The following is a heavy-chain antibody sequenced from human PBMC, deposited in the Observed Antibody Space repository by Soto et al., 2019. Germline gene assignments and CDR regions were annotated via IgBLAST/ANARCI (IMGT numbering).Heavy chain of an antibody. D-gene: IGHD5-12*01. CDR2: ISYNGIDT. J-gene: IGHJ4*02. Sequence: QMQLVESGGGVVQPGKSLRVSCAASGFTFSNHGIHWFRQAPGKGLEWVGDISYNGIDTWYADSVQGRFTIYRANFKNTAYLQMNGLRLEDTAVYYCLSGEGQNGHDTRLDYWGQGTLVTVSP. CDR3: LSGEGQNGHDTRLDY. CDR1: GFTFSNHG. V-gene: IGHV3-30*03.